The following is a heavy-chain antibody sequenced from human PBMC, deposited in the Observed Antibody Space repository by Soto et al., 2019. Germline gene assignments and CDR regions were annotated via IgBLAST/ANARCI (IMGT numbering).Heavy chain of an antibody. V-gene: IGHV4-38-2*01. CDR3: ARGALGSSAYFDY. J-gene: IGHJ4*02. CDR2: IYHSGST. Sequence: SETLSLTCAVSGYSISRGFYLGWILQPPGKRLEWIGNIYHSGSTYFNPSLKSRVNMSVDTSENQFSLKLSSVTATDTALYYCARGALGSSAYFDYWGPGILVTV. D-gene: IGHD3-10*01. CDR1: GYSISRGFY.